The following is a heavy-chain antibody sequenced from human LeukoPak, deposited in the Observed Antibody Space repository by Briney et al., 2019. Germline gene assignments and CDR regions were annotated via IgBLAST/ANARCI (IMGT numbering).Heavy chain of an antibody. CDR1: GFTFSSYW. CDR3: ARVAGYYYDSSGYYYQRQEFQH. V-gene: IGHV3-74*01. D-gene: IGHD3-22*01. CDR2: INSDGSST. Sequence: QPGGSLRLSCAASGFTFSSYWMHCVRQAPGKGLVWVSRINSDGSSTSYADSVKGRFTISRDNAKNTLYLQMNSLRAEDTAVYYCARVAGYYYDSSGYYYQRQEFQHWGQGTLVTVSS. J-gene: IGHJ1*01.